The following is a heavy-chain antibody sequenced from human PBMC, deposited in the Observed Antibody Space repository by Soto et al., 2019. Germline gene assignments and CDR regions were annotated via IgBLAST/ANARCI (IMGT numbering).Heavy chain of an antibody. V-gene: IGHV5-51*01. CDR1: GYSFTSYW. Sequence: GESLKISCKGSGYSFTSYWIGWVRQMPGKGLEWMGIIYPGDSDTRYSPSFQGQVTISADKSISTAYLQWSSLKASDTATYYCARRNCISTSCYLGYYYGMDVWGQGTTVTVSS. D-gene: IGHD2-2*01. CDR3: ARRNCISTSCYLGYYYGMDV. CDR2: IYPGDSDT. J-gene: IGHJ6*02.